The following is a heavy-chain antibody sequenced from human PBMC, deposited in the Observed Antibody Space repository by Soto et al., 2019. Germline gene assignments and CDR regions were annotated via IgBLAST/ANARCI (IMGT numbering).Heavy chain of an antibody. J-gene: IGHJ4*02. Sequence: EVQLVESGGGLVKAGGSLRLFCTASGFTFRNYNMNWVRQAPGKGLEWFSSISTGGAYMYYADSVKGRFTISRDNAENSLFPQIDSPRAEHTAVYYCASEIASPGGDYFHSWGQGTLGTVSS. CDR3: ASEIASPGGDYFHS. D-gene: IGHD2-21*01. CDR1: GFTFRNYN. CDR2: ISTGGAYM. V-gene: IGHV3-21*06.